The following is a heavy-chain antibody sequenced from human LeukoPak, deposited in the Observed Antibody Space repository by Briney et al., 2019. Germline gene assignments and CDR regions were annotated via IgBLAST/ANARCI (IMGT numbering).Heavy chain of an antibody. Sequence: ASVKVSCKASGYTFTGYYMHWVRQAPGQGLEWMGWINPNSGGTNYAQKFQGRVTMTRDTSISTAYMELSRLSSDDTAVYYCARDFDFWSGYSADYWGQGTLVTVSS. CDR1: GYTFTGYY. CDR3: ARDFDFWSGYSADY. D-gene: IGHD3-3*01. J-gene: IGHJ4*02. V-gene: IGHV1-2*02. CDR2: INPNSGGT.